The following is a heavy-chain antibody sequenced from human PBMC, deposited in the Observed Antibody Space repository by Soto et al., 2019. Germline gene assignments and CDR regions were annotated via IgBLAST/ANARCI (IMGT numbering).Heavy chain of an antibody. CDR3: AAGDNYFDS. Sequence: PETMCLTCTVSGGSISSYYWSWIRQPPGKGLEWIGYIYYSGSTNYNPTLKSRVTMSVGTSKNQFSLKLTSVTAADTAVYYCAAGDNYFDSSGQAPFLSVS. V-gene: IGHV4-59*01. CDR1: GGSISSYY. J-gene: IGHJ4*02. CDR2: IYYSGST.